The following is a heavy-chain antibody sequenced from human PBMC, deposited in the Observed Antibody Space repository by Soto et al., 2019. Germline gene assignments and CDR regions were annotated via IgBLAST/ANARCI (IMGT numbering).Heavy chain of an antibody. J-gene: IGHJ6*03. V-gene: IGHV1-8*02. Sequence: ASVKVSCKASGGTFSSYTISWVRQAPGQGLEWMGRMNPNRGIAGYAQKFQGRVTMTRNTSISTAYMELSSLRSEDTAVYYCARVPITIFGAVTYYYYYYMDVWGKGTTVTVSS. D-gene: IGHD3-3*01. CDR3: ARVPITIFGAVTYYYYYYMDV. CDR1: GGTFSSYT. CDR2: MNPNRGIA.